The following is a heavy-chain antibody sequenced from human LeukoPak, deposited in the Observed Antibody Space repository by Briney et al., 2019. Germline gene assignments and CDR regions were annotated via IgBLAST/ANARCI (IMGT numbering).Heavy chain of an antibody. CDR2: VYHSGNF. CDR1: GYSISSGYY. Sequence: SETLSLTCTVSGYSISSGYYWGWIRQPPGKGLEWIGNVYHSGNFYYNPSLKSRVTISVDTSKNQFSLKLSSVTAADTAVYYCARTSPLTTVAYWFDPWGQGTLVTVSS. D-gene: IGHD4-23*01. J-gene: IGHJ5*02. CDR3: ARTSPLTTVAYWFDP. V-gene: IGHV4-38-2*02.